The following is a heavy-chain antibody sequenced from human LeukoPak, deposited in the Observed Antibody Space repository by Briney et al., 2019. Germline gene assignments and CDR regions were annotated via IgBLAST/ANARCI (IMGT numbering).Heavy chain of an antibody. CDR3: ARGPVSGYSYGYFDY. Sequence: KPSETLSLTCTVSSGSISSYYWSWIRQPAGKGLEWIGRIYTSGSTNYNPSLKSRVTMSVDTSKNQFSLKLRSVTAADTAVYYCARGPVSGYSYGYFDYWGQGTLVTVSS. D-gene: IGHD5-18*01. CDR1: SGSISSYY. CDR2: IYTSGST. V-gene: IGHV4-4*07. J-gene: IGHJ4*02.